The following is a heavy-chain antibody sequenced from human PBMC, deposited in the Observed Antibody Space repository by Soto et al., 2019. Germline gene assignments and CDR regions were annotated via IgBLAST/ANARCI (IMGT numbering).Heavy chain of an antibody. J-gene: IGHJ6*02. CDR3: ARVPNQGLYSLDV. Sequence: ASVKVSCKASGYTFTGYYMRWVRQAPGQGLEWMGWINPNSGGTNYAQKFQGWVTMTRDTSISTAYMELSRLRSDDTAVYYCARVPNQGLYSLDVWGQGTTVTVSS. CDR1: GYTFTGYY. CDR2: INPNSGGT. V-gene: IGHV1-2*04. D-gene: IGHD2-8*01.